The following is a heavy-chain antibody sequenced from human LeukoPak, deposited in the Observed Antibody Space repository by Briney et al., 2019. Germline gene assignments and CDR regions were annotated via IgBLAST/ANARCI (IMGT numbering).Heavy chain of an antibody. CDR2: IYTSGST. J-gene: IGHJ6*03. CDR3: ATGGSGSYGYYYYYMDV. Sequence: SETLSLTCTVSGGSISSGSYYWSWIRQPAGKGLEWIGRIYTSGSTNYNPSLKSRATISVDTSKNQFSLKLSSVTAADTAVYYCATGGSGSYGYYYYYMDVWGKGTTVTISS. CDR1: GGSISSGSYY. V-gene: IGHV4-61*02. D-gene: IGHD1-26*01.